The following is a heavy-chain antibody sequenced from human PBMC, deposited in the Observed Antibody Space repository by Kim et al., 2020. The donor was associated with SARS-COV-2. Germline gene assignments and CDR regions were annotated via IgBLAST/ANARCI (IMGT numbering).Heavy chain of an antibody. Sequence: GGSLRLSCAASGFTFSSYWMAWVRQIPEKGLEWVATIKQDGSEKQYVDSVKGRFTISRDNAKKSLYLQINSLRAEDTAIYYCARLGYSTSSYFGMDVWGQGTMVTVSS. CDR1: GFTFSSYW. D-gene: IGHD6-13*01. J-gene: IGHJ6*02. V-gene: IGHV3-7*01. CDR3: ARLGYSTSSYFGMDV. CDR2: IKQDGSEK.